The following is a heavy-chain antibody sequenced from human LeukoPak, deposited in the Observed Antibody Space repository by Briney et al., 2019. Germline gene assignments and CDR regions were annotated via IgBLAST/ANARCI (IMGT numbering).Heavy chain of an antibody. Sequence: GASVRDSCKASGYTFTDYYIHWVRQAPGQGLEWMGWIIPNSGDTYYTQTLRGGVTMTRDTSISTAYMELNSLRSDDTAPYYCARRYCSSITCFVDFWGQGTLVTVSS. J-gene: IGHJ4*02. CDR1: GYTFTDYY. V-gene: IGHV1-2*02. CDR3: ARRYCSSITCFVDF. CDR2: IIPNSGDT. D-gene: IGHD2-2*01.